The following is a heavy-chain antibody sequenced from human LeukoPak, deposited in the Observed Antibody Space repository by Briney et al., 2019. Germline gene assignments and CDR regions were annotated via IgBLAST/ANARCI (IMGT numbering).Heavy chain of an antibody. CDR1: GGTLSGYY. V-gene: IGHV4-34*01. D-gene: IGHD4-11*01. CDR3: ARGWGSYDYSHYRVWFDP. Sequence: SETLSLTCGVDGGTLSGYYWSWIRHPPGKGLEWIGEVNHSGNTNHNPSLKSRVTISVDTSKNQFSLKLSSVTAADTAVYYCARGWGSYDYSHYRVWFDPWGQGTLVTVSS. CDR2: VNHSGNT. J-gene: IGHJ5*02.